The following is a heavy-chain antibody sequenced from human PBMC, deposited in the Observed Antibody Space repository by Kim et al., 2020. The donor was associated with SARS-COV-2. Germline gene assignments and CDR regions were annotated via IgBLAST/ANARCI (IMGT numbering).Heavy chain of an antibody. Sequence: ASVKVSCKASGDRFSAYYFHWMRQAPGQGLEWMGWINPNSGGAIYAQNFQDRVTLTRDRSISTTFMDLSGLRSDDTAVYYCARVTYDSSGYYTDYWGQGTLVTGSS. CDR1: GDRFSAYY. V-gene: IGHV1-2*02. J-gene: IGHJ4*02. CDR3: ARVTYDSSGYYTDY. CDR2: INPNSGGA. D-gene: IGHD3-22*01.